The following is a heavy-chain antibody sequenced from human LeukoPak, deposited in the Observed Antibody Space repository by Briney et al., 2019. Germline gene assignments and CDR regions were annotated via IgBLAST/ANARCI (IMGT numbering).Heavy chain of an antibody. CDR3: ARGGDYKNDY. Sequence: GGSLRLSCAASGFTFSSYWLHWVRQTPGRGLVWVSRINGAGSSISYADSVKGRVTISRDNAKNTLYLQMNNLRAEDTAVYYCARGGDYKNDYWGQGTLVTVSS. CDR1: GFTFSSYW. V-gene: IGHV3-74*01. J-gene: IGHJ4*02. CDR2: INGAGSSI. D-gene: IGHD4-17*01.